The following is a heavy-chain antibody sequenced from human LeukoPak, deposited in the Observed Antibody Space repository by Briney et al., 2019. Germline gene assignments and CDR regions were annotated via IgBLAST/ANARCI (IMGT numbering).Heavy chain of an antibody. V-gene: IGHV3-30-3*01. Sequence: LPGRSLRLSCAASGFTFSSYAMHWVRQAPGKGLEWVAVISYDGSNKYYADSVKGRFTISRDNSKNTLYLQMNSLRAEDTAVYYCAKVDGNWGDSAFDIWGQGTMVTVSS. CDR1: GFTFSSYA. CDR2: ISYDGSNK. D-gene: IGHD7-27*01. J-gene: IGHJ3*02. CDR3: AKVDGNWGDSAFDI.